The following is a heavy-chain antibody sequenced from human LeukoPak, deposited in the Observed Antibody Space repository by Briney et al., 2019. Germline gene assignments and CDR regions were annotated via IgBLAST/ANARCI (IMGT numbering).Heavy chain of an antibody. V-gene: IGHV4-59*01. Sequence: PSETLSLTCSVSGVSTTTYYWSWIRQPPGKGLEWIGYIYYSGSTNYNPSLRTRITISLDTSKNQLSLKLTSVTAADTAVYYCARVTGEYSSAWYRAFDAWGQGTVVTVSS. D-gene: IGHD6-6*01. CDR2: IYYSGST. CDR3: ARVTGEYSSAWYRAFDA. CDR1: GVSTTTYY. J-gene: IGHJ3*01.